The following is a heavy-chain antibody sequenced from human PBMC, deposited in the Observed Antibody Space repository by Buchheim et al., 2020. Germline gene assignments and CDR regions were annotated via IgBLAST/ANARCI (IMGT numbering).Heavy chain of an antibody. V-gene: IGHV1-2*02. CDR3: ARDNGNYHYYYGMDV. Sequence: QVQLVQAGAEVKKPGASVKVSCKASGYTFTGYYMHWVRQAPGQRLEWMGWINPNSGGTNYAQKFQGRVTMTRDTSISTAYMELSRLRSDETAVYYCARDNGNYHYYYGMDVWGQGTT. CDR1: GYTFTGYY. CDR2: INPNSGGT. D-gene: IGHD1-14*01. J-gene: IGHJ6*02.